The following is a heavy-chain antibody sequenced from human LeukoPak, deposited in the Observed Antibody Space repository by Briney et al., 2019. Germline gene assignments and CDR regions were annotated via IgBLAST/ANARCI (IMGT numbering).Heavy chain of an antibody. J-gene: IGHJ1*01. D-gene: IGHD6-19*01. V-gene: IGHV4-59*01. CDR1: GGSISSYY. Sequence: SETLSLTCTVSGGSISSYYWSWIRQPPGKGLEWIGCIHYSGSTSYNPSLKSRVTISVDTSKNQFSLKLGSVTAADTAAYYCASQIAVAGIAYFNHWGQGTLVIVSS. CDR3: ASQIAVAGIAYFNH. CDR2: IHYSGST.